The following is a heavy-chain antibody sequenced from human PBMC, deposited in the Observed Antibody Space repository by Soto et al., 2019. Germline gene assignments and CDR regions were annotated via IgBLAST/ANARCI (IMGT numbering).Heavy chain of an antibody. CDR1: GFTFSSYA. J-gene: IGHJ3*02. V-gene: IGHV3-23*01. Sequence: GESLKISCAASGFTFSSYAMSWVRQAPGKGLEWVSAISGSGGSTYYADSVKGRFTISRDNSKNTLYLQMNSLRAEDTAVYYCAKPVGDIVVEEAFDIWGQGTMVTVSS. D-gene: IGHD2-15*01. CDR2: ISGSGGST. CDR3: AKPVGDIVVEEAFDI.